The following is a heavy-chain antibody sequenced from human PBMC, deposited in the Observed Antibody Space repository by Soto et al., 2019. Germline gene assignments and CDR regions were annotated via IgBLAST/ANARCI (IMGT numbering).Heavy chain of an antibody. CDR2: IIPIFGTA. CDR1: GGTNSSYA. V-gene: IGHV1-69*13. CDR3: ARSGQNYGMDV. J-gene: IGHJ6*02. D-gene: IGHD5-12*01. Sequence: SVKVCCEDSGGTNSSYAISWVRQAPGQGLEWMGGIIPIFGTANYAQKFQGRVTITADESTSTAYMELSSLRSEDTAVYYCARSGQNYGMDVWGQGTTVTVSS.